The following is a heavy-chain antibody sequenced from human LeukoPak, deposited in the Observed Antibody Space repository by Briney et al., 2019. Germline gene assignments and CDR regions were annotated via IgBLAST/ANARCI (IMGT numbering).Heavy chain of an antibody. D-gene: IGHD3-10*01. V-gene: IGHV3-7*01. CDR1: DFTFSSYW. CDR3: ARVHGSGSYSGQYMDV. CDR2: IKQVGSEK. Sequence: GGSLRLSCAASDFTFSSYWMSWVRQAPGKGLEWVANIKQVGSEKYYVDSVKGRFTISRDNAKNSLYLQMNSLRAEDTAVYYCARVHGSGSYSGQYMDVWGKGTTVTISS. J-gene: IGHJ6*03.